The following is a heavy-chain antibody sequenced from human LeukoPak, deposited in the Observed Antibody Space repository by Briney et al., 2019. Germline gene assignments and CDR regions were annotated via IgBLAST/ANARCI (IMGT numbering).Heavy chain of an antibody. V-gene: IGHV4-39*01. CDR2: AYYSGST. J-gene: IGHJ3*02. CDR3: ARHRIAAADDAFEI. D-gene: IGHD6-13*01. CDR1: GGSISSSSYY. Sequence: SETLSLTCTVSGGSISSSSYYWGWIRQPPGKGLEWIGTAYYSGSTYYNPSLKSRVTISVDTSKNLFSLKLSSVTAADTAVYYCARHRIAAADDAFEIWGHGTMLTVSS.